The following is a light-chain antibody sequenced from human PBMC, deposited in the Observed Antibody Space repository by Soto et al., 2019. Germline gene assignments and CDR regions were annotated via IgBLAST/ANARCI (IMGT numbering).Light chain of an antibody. Sequence: EIVLAQSPATLSLSRGERATLSCRPSQSVSSYLAWYQQKPGQAPRLLIYDASNRATGIPARFSGSGSGTDFTLPISSLEPEAFAVYFGQHFGSSPPLIFGQGTRLEIK. CDR1: QSVSSY. J-gene: IGKJ5*01. V-gene: IGKV3-11*01. CDR3: QHFGSSPPLI. CDR2: DAS.